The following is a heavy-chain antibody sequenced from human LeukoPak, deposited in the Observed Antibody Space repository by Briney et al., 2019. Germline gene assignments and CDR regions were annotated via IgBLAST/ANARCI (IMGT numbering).Heavy chain of an antibody. D-gene: IGHD2-2*01. J-gene: IGHJ4*02. Sequence: PGGSLSLSCAASGFTFSGNGMHWVRQAPGKGLEWVAVIWYDGSNKYYADSVKGRFTISRDNSKNTLSLQMNSLRADDTGVYYCARWGPSKTFDYWGQGTLVTVSS. CDR1: GFTFSGNG. V-gene: IGHV3-33*01. CDR3: ARWGPSKTFDY. CDR2: IWYDGSNK.